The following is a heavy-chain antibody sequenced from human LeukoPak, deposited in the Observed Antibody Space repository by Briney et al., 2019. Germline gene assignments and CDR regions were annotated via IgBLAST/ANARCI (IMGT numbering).Heavy chain of an antibody. CDR3: ARAPKTLVYGDYPGHYMDV. CDR1: GYTFTSYD. D-gene: IGHD4-17*01. V-gene: IGHV1-8*01. J-gene: IGHJ6*03. CDR2: MNPNSGNT. Sequence: GASVKVSCKASGYTFTSYDINWVRQATGQGLEWMGWMNPNSGNTGYAQKFQGRVTMTTDTSTSTAYMELRSLRSDDTAVYYCARAPKTLVYGDYPGHYMDVWGKGTTVTVSS.